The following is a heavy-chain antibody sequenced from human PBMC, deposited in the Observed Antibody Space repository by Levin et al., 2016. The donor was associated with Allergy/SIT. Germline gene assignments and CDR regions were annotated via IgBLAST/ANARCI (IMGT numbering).Heavy chain of an antibody. CDR3: ASHLEIAVAEPTSYYFDY. J-gene: IGHJ4*02. V-gene: IGHV1-69*02. CDR2: IIPILGIA. Sequence: WVRQAPGQGLEWMGRIIPILGIANYAQKFQGRVTITADKSTSTAYMELSSLRSEDTAVYYCASHLEIAVAEPTSYYFDYWGQGTLVTVSS. D-gene: IGHD6-19*01.